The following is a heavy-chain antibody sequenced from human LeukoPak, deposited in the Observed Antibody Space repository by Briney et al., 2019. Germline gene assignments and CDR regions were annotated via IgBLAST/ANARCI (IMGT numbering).Heavy chain of an antibody. CDR1: EFTFSSYW. J-gene: IGHJ4*02. V-gene: IGHV3-7*01. CDR2: IKQDGSER. CDR3: ARDGIDGYIDY. Sequence: PGGSLRLSCVVSEFTFSSYWMSWVRRAPGKGLEWVANIKQDGSERYYVDSVKGRFTISRDNARNSLYLQMNRLRVEDTAVYYCARDGIDGYIDYWGQGTLVTVSS. D-gene: IGHD5-24*01.